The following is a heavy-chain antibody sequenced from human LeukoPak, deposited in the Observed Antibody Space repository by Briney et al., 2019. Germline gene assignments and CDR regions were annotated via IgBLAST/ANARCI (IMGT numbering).Heavy chain of an antibody. V-gene: IGHV1-2*02. D-gene: IGHD2-2*01. CDR2: INPNSGGT. J-gene: IGHJ4*02. Sequence: ASVKVSCKASGYTFTGYYMHWVLQAPGQGLEWMGWINPNSGGTNYAQKLQGRVTMTRDTSISTAYMELSRLRSDDTAVYYCARGLVRSDTVVVAYWGQGTLVTVSS. CDR1: GYTFTGYY. CDR3: ARGLVRSDTVVVAY.